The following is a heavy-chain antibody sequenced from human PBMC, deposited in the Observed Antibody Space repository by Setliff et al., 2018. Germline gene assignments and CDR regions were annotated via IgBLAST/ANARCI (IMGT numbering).Heavy chain of an antibody. V-gene: IGHV4-59*01. CDR3: ARGRNVAARLLDS. D-gene: IGHD6-6*01. CDR2: ISHLGIT. Sequence: PSETLSLTCTVSGGPISSYFWSWIRQPPGKGLEWIGYISHLGITSYNPSLKSRATISVDTSKNQFSLQLTSVTSADTAVYFCARGRNVAARLLDSWGQGTLVTVSS. J-gene: IGHJ4*02. CDR1: GGPISSYF.